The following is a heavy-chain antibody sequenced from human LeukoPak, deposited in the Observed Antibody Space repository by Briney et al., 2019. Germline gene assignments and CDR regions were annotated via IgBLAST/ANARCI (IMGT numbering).Heavy chain of an antibody. J-gene: IGHJ5*02. V-gene: IGHV4-34*01. CDR2: INHSGST. D-gene: IGHD3-9*01. CDR1: GGSFSGYY. Sequence: SETLSLTCAGYGGSFSGYYWSWIRQPPGKGLEWIGEINHSGSTNYNPSLKSRVTISVDTSKNQFPLKLSSVTAAATAVYYCARSVRLVTVGSRSWFDPWGQGTLVTVSS. CDR3: ARSVRLVTVGSRSWFDP.